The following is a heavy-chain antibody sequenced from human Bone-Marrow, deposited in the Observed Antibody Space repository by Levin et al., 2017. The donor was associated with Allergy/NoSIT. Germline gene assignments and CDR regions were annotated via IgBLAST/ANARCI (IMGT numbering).Heavy chain of an antibody. CDR1: GFTFSSYA. Sequence: GESLKISCAASGFTFSSYAMSWVRQAPGKGLEWVSAISGSGGSTYYADSVKGRFTISRDNSKNTLYLQMNSLRAEDTAVYYCANSGGDCPAFDYWGQGTLVTVSS. CDR3: ANSGGDCPAFDY. D-gene: IGHD2-21*02. CDR2: ISGSGGST. J-gene: IGHJ4*02. V-gene: IGHV3-23*01.